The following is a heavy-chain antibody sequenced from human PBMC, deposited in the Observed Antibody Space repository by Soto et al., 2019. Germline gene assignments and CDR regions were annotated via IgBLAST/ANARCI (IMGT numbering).Heavy chain of an antibody. CDR1: GFTFSSYG. V-gene: IGHV3-33*01. Sequence: QVQLVESGGGVVQPGRSLRLSCAASGFTFSSYGMHWVRQAPGKGLEWVAVIWYDGSNKYYADSVKGRFTISRDNSKNTLYLQMNSLRAEDRAVYYCARDLSDCSGGSCYPPGGYYYYGMDVWGQGTTVTVSS. D-gene: IGHD2-15*01. J-gene: IGHJ6*02. CDR2: IWYDGSNK. CDR3: ARDLSDCSGGSCYPPGGYYYYGMDV.